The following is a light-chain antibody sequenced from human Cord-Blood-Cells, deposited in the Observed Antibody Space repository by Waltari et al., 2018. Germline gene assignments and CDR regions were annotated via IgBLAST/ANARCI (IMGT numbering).Light chain of an antibody. J-gene: IGKJ2*01. V-gene: IGKV1-39*01. Sequence: DIQMTPSPSYLSASVGDRVTITCRASQSLSSYLKWYQQKPGKAPKLLIYAASSLQSGVPSRFSGSGSGTDFTLTISSLQPEDFATYYCQQSYSTPYTFGQGTKLEIK. CDR2: AAS. CDR3: QQSYSTPYT. CDR1: QSLSSY.